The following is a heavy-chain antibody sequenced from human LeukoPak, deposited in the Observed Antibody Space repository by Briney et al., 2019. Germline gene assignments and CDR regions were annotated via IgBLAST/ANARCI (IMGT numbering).Heavy chain of an antibody. Sequence: GGSLRLSCAASGFTFSTYAMSWVRQAPGKGLEWVSAISGSGVSTYYADSVKGRFTISRDNSRNTLYLQMNSLRAEDTAVYYCAADSSGWYFSDYWGQGTLVTVSS. J-gene: IGHJ4*02. D-gene: IGHD6-19*01. V-gene: IGHV3-23*01. CDR3: AADSSGWYFSDY. CDR2: ISGSGVST. CDR1: GFTFSTYA.